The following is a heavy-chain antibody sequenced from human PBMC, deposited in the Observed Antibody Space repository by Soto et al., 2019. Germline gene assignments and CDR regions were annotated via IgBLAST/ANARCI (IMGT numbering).Heavy chain of an antibody. CDR3: AREDDGGDRDYYGLDV. Sequence: TLSLTCTVSGGSISYEYYHWTWIRQSPGKGLEWIGYIHYSGSIIYNPSFRSRVTISVDTSKNQFSLQLSSVTAADTAVYFCAREDDGGDRDYYGLDVWGQGTTVTVSS. D-gene: IGHD2-21*02. J-gene: IGHJ6*02. CDR2: IHYSGSI. V-gene: IGHV4-30-4*08. CDR1: GGSISYEYYH.